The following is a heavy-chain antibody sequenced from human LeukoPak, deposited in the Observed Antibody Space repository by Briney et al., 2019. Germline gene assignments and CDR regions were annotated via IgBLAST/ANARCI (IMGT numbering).Heavy chain of an antibody. V-gene: IGHV3-30*02. D-gene: IGHD2-15*01. J-gene: IGHJ4*02. CDR1: GFTFSSYG. Sequence: GGSLRLSCAASGFTFSSYGMHWVRQAPGKGLEWVAFIRYDGSNKYYADSVKGRFTISRDTSRSTLYLQMNSLRAEDAAVYYCAKAPVTSCRGAFCYPFDYWGQGTLVTVSS. CDR2: IRYDGSNK. CDR3: AKAPVTSCRGAFCYPFDY.